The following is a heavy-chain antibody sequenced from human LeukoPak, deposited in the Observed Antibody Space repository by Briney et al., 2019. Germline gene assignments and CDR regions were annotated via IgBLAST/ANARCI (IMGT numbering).Heavy chain of an antibody. D-gene: IGHD3-9*01. CDR3: AKDPSYYDNLTGYPD. CDR2: ISGSGGST. CDR1: GFTFSSYA. V-gene: IGHV3-23*01. J-gene: IGHJ4*02. Sequence: GGSLRVSCAASGFTFSSYAMSWVRQAPGKGLEWVSAISGSGGSTYYADSVKGRFTISRDNSKKTLYLQMNSLRAEDTAVYYCAKDPSYYDNLTGYPDWGQGTLVTVSS.